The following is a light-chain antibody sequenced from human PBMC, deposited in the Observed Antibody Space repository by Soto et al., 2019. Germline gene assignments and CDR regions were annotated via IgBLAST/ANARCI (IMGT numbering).Light chain of an antibody. Sequence: EIVMTQSPATLSVSSGGRATLSCRASQSISDTLAWYQQKPGQAPRLLIYSASRRATGFPGRFSGSGSGTDFTLTISSLQSEDLAVYYCQQYNNWPWTFGQGTKVEIK. V-gene: IGKV3-15*01. CDR2: SAS. CDR3: QQYNNWPWT. J-gene: IGKJ1*01. CDR1: QSISDT.